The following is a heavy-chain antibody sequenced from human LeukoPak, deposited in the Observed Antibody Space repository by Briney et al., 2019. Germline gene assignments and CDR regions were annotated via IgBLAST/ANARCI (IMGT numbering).Heavy chain of an antibody. D-gene: IGHD5-12*01. Sequence: GGSLRLSCAASGFTFSTFAMHWVRQAPGKGLEYVSAISSDGGGTYYANSVKGRFTISRDNSKNTLYLQMNSLRAEDTAVYYCARGGRSYSGYDLGLCFDYWGQGTLVTVSS. CDR3: ARGGRSYSGYDLGLCFDY. V-gene: IGHV3-64*01. CDR1: GFTFSTFA. J-gene: IGHJ4*02. CDR2: ISSDGGGT.